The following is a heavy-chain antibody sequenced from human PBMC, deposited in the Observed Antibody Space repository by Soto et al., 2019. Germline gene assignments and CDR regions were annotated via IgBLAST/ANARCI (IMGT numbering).Heavy chain of an antibody. Sequence: GESLKISCKGSGYSFTSYWIGWVRQMPGKGLEWMGIIYPGDSDTRYSPSFQGQVTISADKSISTADLQWSSLKASDTAMYYCAWGLGTWEQLACDYYYYGMDVWGQGTTVTVSS. CDR3: AWGLGTWEQLACDYYYYGMDV. D-gene: IGHD6-13*01. V-gene: IGHV5-51*01. CDR1: GYSFTSYW. CDR2: IYPGDSDT. J-gene: IGHJ6*02.